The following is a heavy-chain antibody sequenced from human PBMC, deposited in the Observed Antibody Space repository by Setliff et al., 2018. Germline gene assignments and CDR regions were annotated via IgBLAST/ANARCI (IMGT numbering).Heavy chain of an antibody. CDR3: ARVGGYYYYYYGMDV. J-gene: IGHJ6*02. CDR2: IYYSGST. Sequence: PSETLSLTCTVSGGSISSSGYYWGWIRQPPGKGLEWIGSIYYSGSTYYNPSLKSRVTISVDTSKNQFSLKLSSVTAADTAVYYCARVGGYYYYYYGMDVWGQGTTVTVSS. V-gene: IGHV4-39*07. CDR1: GGSISSSGYY.